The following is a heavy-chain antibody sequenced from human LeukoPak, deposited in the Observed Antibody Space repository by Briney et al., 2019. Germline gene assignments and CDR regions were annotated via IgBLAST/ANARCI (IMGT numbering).Heavy chain of an antibody. J-gene: IGHJ3*02. CDR3: GRDLNWGAFDI. D-gene: IGHD7-27*01. Sequence: GGSLRLSCAASGFTFTHYGMNWVRQAPGKGLEWVSGIRANGETTYYADSVRGRFTISRDNSRSMVWLQMNSLTAEDAAMYYCGRDLNWGAFDIRGLGTLVTVSS. V-gene: IGHV3-23*01. CDR1: GFTFTHYG. CDR2: IRANGETT.